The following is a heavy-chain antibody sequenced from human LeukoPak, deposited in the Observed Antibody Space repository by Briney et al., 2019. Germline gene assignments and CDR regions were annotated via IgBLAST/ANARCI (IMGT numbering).Heavy chain of an antibody. J-gene: IGHJ4*02. CDR3: AKEVRESAWYYFDY. CDR2: IRSSGVST. Sequence: GGSLRLSCAASGFTFNTYAMSWVRQAPGKGLEWVSGIRSSGVSTYYADSVKGRFTISRDNSKNTLYLQMNSLGAEDTDVYYCAKEVRESAWYYFDYWGQGTLVTVSS. V-gene: IGHV3-23*01. CDR1: GFTFNTYA. D-gene: IGHD3-10*01.